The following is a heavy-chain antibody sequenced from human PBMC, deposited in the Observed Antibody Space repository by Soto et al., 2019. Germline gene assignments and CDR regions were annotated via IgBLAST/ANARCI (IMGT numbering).Heavy chain of an antibody. D-gene: IGHD2-15*01. J-gene: IGHJ6*02. CDR2: VYAGEST. CDR1: GFSVRTNY. Sequence: EMQVVESGGGMIQPVGSLRLSCAASGFSVRTNYMSWVRQAPGKGLEWVSIVYAGESTYYADSVKGRFTISRDNSKNTVYLQMNSLRADDTAMYYCAREEVGDTYYYYGMDVWGQGTTVTVSS. CDR3: AREEVGDTYYYYGMDV. V-gene: IGHV3-53*01.